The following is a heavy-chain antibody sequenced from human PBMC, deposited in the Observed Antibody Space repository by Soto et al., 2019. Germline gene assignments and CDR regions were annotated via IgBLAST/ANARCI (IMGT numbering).Heavy chain of an antibody. Sequence: SETLSLTCTVSGGSISSGGYYWSWIRQHPGKGLEWIEYIYYSGSAYYNPSLKSRVTISVDTSKNQFSLKLSSVTAADTAVYYCARGRYQLPSYNWFDPWGQGTLVTVSS. CDR2: IYYSGSA. V-gene: IGHV4-31*03. CDR1: GGSISSGGYY. J-gene: IGHJ5*02. CDR3: ARGRYQLPSYNWFDP. D-gene: IGHD2-2*01.